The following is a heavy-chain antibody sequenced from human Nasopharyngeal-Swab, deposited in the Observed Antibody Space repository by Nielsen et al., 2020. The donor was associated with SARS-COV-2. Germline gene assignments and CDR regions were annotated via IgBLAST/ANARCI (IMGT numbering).Heavy chain of an antibody. J-gene: IGHJ4*02. CDR3: ARAGITMVRGGQDYYFDY. V-gene: IGHV1-69*01. CDR2: IIPIFGTA. Sequence: HDHGHGLGCMGGIIPIFGTANYAQKFQGRVTITADESTSTAYMELSSLRSEDTAVYYCARAGITMVRGGQDYYFDYWGQGTLVTVSS. D-gene: IGHD3-10*01.